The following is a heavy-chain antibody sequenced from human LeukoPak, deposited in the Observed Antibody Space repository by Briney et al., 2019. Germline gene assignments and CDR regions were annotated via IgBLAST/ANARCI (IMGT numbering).Heavy chain of an antibody. D-gene: IGHD3-10*01. CDR1: EFTFRNYS. Sequence: HPGGSLRLSCTASEFTFRNYSMSWVRQAPGKGLEWVAVVSYDGNNKYYADSVKGRFTISRDNSKNTLYLQMNSPGADDTAIYYCARPEPTRAVLPDAFEVWGQGTMVTVSS. CDR3: ARPEPTRAVLPDAFEV. V-gene: IGHV3-30*03. CDR2: VSYDGNNK. J-gene: IGHJ3*01.